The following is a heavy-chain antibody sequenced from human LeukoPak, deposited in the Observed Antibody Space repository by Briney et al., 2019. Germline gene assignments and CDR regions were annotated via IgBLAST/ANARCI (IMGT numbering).Heavy chain of an antibody. D-gene: IGHD3-22*01. CDR3: ATPSYDSSGYYYPSNFDY. CDR1: GGTFSSHA. Sequence: GASVKVSCKASGGTFSSHAISWVRQAPGQGLEWMGGIIPIFGTANYAQKFQGRVTITADKSTSTAYMELSSLRSEDTAVYYCATPSYDSSGYYYPSNFDYWGQGTLVTVSS. CDR2: IIPIFGTA. J-gene: IGHJ4*02. V-gene: IGHV1-69*06.